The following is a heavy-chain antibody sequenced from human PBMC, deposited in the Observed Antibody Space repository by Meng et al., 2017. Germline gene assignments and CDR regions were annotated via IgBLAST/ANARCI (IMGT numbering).Heavy chain of an antibody. CDR2: IIPIFGTA. J-gene: IGHJ3*02. V-gene: IGHV1-69*05. CDR3: ARVLAAAGSDAFDI. CDR1: GGTFSSYA. Sequence: SVKVSCKASGGTFSSYAISWARQAPGQGLEWMGGIIPIFGTANYAQKFQGRVTITTDESTSTAYMELSSLRSEDTAVYYCARVLAAAGSDAFDIWGQGTMVTVSS. D-gene: IGHD6-13*01.